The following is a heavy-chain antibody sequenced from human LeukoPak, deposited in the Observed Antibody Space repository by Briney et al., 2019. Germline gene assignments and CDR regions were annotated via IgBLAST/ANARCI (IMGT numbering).Heavy chain of an antibody. V-gene: IGHV4-4*07. Sequence: TXXVSGXSISXXXWSWXXQPXGXXLEWIGRIHPSGSTNYNPSLKSRVTLSVDTSKNEFSLKLSSVTAADTAVYYCARGPPPDLDYWGRGTLVTVSS. J-gene: IGHJ4*02. CDR2: IHPSGST. CDR1: GXSISXXX. CDR3: ARGPPPDLDY.